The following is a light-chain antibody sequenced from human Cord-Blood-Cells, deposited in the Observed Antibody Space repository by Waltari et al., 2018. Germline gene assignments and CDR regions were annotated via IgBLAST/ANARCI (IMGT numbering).Light chain of an antibody. CDR1: NIARKS. V-gene: IGLV3-21*04. CDR2: YDS. J-gene: IGLJ1*01. CDR3: QVWDSSSDHYV. Sequence: SYVLTQPHSVSVAPGQTARITCGGNNIARKSVHWYQQKPGEAPVLVIYYDSDGPSGIPERFSGSNAGNTATLTISRVEAGDEADYYCQVWDSSSDHYVFGTGTKVTVL.